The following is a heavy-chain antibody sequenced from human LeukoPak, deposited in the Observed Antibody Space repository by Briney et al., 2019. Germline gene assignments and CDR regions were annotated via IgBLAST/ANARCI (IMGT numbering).Heavy chain of an antibody. V-gene: IGHV3-21*01. D-gene: IGHD3-3*01. Sequence: GGSLRLSCAASGFTFSSYSMNWVHQAPGKGLEWVSSISSSSSYIYYADSVKGRFTISRDNAKNSLYLQMNSLRAEDTAVYYCARDYGGVGDYFDYWGQGTLVTVSS. CDR2: ISSSSSYI. CDR1: GFTFSSYS. J-gene: IGHJ4*02. CDR3: ARDYGGVGDYFDY.